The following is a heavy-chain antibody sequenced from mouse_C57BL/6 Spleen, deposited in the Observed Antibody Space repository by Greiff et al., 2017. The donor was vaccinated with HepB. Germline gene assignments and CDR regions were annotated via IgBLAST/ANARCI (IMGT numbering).Heavy chain of an antibody. CDR2: ISDGGSYT. CDR3: ARSGLLRYFDY. V-gene: IGHV5-4*01. CDR1: GFTFSSYA. D-gene: IGHD2-3*01. Sequence: EVQGVESGGGLVKPGGSLKLSCAASGFTFSSYAMSWVRQTPEKRLEWVATISDGGSYTYYPDNVKGRFTISRDNAKNNLYLQMSHLKSEDTAMYYCARSGLLRYFDYWGQGTTLTVSS. J-gene: IGHJ2*01.